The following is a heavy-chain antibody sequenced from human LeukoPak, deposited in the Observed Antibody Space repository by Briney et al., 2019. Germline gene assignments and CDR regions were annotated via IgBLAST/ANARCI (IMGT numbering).Heavy chain of an antibody. CDR3: AKESRNNSGRYRDY. D-gene: IGHD6-19*01. Sequence: GGSLRLSCAASGFTFSSYAMSWVRQAPGKGLEWVSAISGSGGSTYYADSVKGRFTISRDNSKNTLYLQTNSLRAEDTAVYYCAKESRNNSGRYRDYWGQGTLVTVSS. J-gene: IGHJ4*02. V-gene: IGHV3-23*01. CDR1: GFTFSSYA. CDR2: ISGSGGST.